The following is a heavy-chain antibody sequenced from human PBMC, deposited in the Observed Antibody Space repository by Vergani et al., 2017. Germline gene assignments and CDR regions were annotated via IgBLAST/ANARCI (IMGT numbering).Heavy chain of an antibody. J-gene: IGHJ4*02. Sequence: EVQLVESGGGLVQPGGSLKLSCAASGFTFSGSAMHWVRQASGEGLEWVSGISGSGGFTYYADSVKGRFTISRDNSKNTMFLQMNNLRAEDTAVYYCAKDNVPGYYDSSGYCDYWGQGTLVTVSS. CDR1: GFTFSGSA. D-gene: IGHD3-22*01. CDR3: AKDNVPGYYDSSGYCDY. CDR2: ISGSGGFT. V-gene: IGHV3-23*04.